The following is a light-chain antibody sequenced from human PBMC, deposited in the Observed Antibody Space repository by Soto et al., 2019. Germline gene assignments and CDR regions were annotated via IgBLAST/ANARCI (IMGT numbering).Light chain of an antibody. V-gene: IGLV2-8*01. CDR3: TSYAGTYSFFYV. Sequence: QSVLTQPPPASGPPGQPVTISCTGTSSDVGAYNYVSWYQQLPGKAPKLIIYEVSKRPSGVPDRFSGSKSGNTASLTVSGLQAEDEADYSCTSYAGTYSFFYVFGTGTKVTVL. J-gene: IGLJ1*01. CDR1: SSDVGAYNY. CDR2: EVS.